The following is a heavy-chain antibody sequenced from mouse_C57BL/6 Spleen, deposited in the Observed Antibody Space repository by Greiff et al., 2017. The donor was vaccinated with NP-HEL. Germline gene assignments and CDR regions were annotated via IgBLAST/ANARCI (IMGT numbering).Heavy chain of an antibody. CDR2: IYPSDSET. Sequence: QVQLQQPGAELVRPGSSVKLSCKASGYTFTSYWMDWVKQRPGQGLEWIGNIYPSDSETHYNQKFKDKATLTVDKSSSTAYMQLSSLTSEDSAVYYCARWNYGSSYEYFDYWGQGTTLTVSS. D-gene: IGHD1-1*01. CDR1: GYTFTSYW. CDR3: ARWNYGSSYEYFDY. V-gene: IGHV1-61*01. J-gene: IGHJ2*01.